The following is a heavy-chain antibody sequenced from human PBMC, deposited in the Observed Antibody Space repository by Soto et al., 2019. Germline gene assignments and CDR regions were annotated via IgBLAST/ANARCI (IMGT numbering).Heavy chain of an antibody. V-gene: IGHV4-31*03. J-gene: IGHJ3*02. D-gene: IGHD7-27*01. CDR1: GGSISSGGYY. Sequence: SETLSLTCTVSGGSISSGGYYWSWIRQHPGKGLEWIGYIYYSGSTYYNPSLKSRVTISVDTSKNQFSLKLSSVTAADTAVYYCAREPHLGLADIWGQGTMVTVSS. CDR2: IYYSGST. CDR3: AREPHLGLADI.